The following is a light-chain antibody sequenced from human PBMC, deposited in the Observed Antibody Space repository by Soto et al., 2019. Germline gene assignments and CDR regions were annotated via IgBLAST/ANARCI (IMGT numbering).Light chain of an antibody. CDR3: CSYTSSSTYV. CDR2: EVS. CDR1: SSDVGGYNY. V-gene: IGLV2-14*01. Sequence: QSVLTQPASVSGSPGQSVTISCTGTSSDVGGYNYVSWYQQHPGKAPKLMIYEVSNRPSGVSNRFSGSKSGNKASLTISALQAEDEADYYCCSYTSSSTYVFGTGTKLTVL. J-gene: IGLJ1*01.